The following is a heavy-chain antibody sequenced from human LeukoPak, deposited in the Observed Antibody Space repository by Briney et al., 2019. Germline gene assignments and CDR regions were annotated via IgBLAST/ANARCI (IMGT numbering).Heavy chain of an antibody. CDR3: ARLDSSGWYVPTDY. D-gene: IGHD6-19*01. V-gene: IGHV5-10-1*01. CDR2: IDPSDSYT. CDR1: GYSFTRYW. J-gene: IGHJ4*02. Sequence: GESLKISFKGSGYSFTRYWIAWVRQMPGKGLEWMGRIDPSDSYTNYSPSFQGHVTLSADKSISTTYLQWSSLKASDTAMYYCARLDSSGWYVPTDYWGQGTLVTVSS.